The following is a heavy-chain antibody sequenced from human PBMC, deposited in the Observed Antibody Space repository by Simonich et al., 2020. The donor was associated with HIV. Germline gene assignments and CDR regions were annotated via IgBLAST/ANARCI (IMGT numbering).Heavy chain of an antibody. CDR1: GGSISTYY. Sequence: QVQLQESGPGLVKPSETLSLTCTVSGGSISTYYWSWIRQPPGKGLEWIGYIYYSGSTNSNPSLKSRVTISVDTSKNQFSLKLSSVTAADTAVYYCARRGHYYDSFDLWGRGTLVTVSS. V-gene: IGHV4-59*12. CDR2: IYYSGST. J-gene: IGHJ2*01. D-gene: IGHD3-22*01. CDR3: ARRGHYYDSFDL.